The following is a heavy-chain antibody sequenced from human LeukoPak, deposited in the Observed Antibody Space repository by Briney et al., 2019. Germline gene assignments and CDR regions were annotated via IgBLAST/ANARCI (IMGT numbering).Heavy chain of an antibody. CDR1: GFTFTSYS. J-gene: IGHJ4*02. D-gene: IGHD3-10*01. CDR3: ARGDRSAWFGELSDY. CDR2: ISSSSSYI. Sequence: GGSRRLSCAASGFTFTSYSMNWVRQAPGKGLEWVSSISSSSSYIYYADSVKGRFTISRDNAKNSLYLHMNSLRAEDTAVYYCARGDRSAWFGELSDYWGQGTLVTVSS. V-gene: IGHV3-21*01.